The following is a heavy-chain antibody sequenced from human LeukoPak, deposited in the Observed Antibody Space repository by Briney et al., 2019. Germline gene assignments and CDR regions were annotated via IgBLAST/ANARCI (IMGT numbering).Heavy chain of an antibody. CDR2: IKQDGSEK. V-gene: IGHV3-7*03. CDR3: AKDSRSGYYYFDY. D-gene: IGHD3-3*01. J-gene: IGHJ4*02. CDR1: GFTFSSYW. Sequence: GGSLRLSCAASGFTFSSYWMSWVRQAPGKGLEWVANIKQDGSEKYYVDSVKGRFTISRDNAKNSLYLQMNSLRAEDTALYYCAKDSRSGYYYFDYWGQGTLVTVSS.